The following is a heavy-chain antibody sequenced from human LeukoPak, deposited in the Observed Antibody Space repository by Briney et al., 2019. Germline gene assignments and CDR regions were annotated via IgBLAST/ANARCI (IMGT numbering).Heavy chain of an antibody. Sequence: SETLSLTCTVSGGSISSSSYYWGWIRQPPGKELEWIGSIYYSGSTYYNPSLKSRVTISVDTSKNQFSLKLSSVTAADTAVYYCATTPTYYYGSGSYFGDYWGQGTLVTVSS. CDR2: IYYSGST. CDR3: ATTPTYYYGSGSYFGDY. CDR1: GGSISSSSYY. D-gene: IGHD3-10*01. V-gene: IGHV4-39*07. J-gene: IGHJ4*02.